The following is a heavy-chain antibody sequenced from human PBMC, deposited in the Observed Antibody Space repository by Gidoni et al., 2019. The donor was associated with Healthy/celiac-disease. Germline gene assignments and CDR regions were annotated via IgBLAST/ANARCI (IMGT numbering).Heavy chain of an antibody. CDR2: IYSVGST. J-gene: IGHJ4*02. CDR3: ARGRRYCTNGVCYSYHFDY. D-gene: IGHD2-8*01. Sequence: EVQLVGSGGGLVQPGGFLRLSCAASGFTVSSNYMSWVRQAPGKGLDWVSVIYSVGSTYYADSVKGRFTISRDNSKNTLYLQMNSLRAEDTAVYYCARGRRYCTNGVCYSYHFDYWGQGTLVTVSS. V-gene: IGHV3-66*02. CDR1: GFTVSSNY.